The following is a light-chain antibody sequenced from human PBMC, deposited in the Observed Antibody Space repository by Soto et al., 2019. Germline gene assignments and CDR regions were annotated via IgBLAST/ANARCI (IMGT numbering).Light chain of an antibody. CDR3: QSLGTGIQV. J-gene: IGLJ3*02. CDR1: SGYSTDA. Sequence: QSVLTQSPSASASLGASVKLTCTLSSGYSTDAIAWHQQQSEKGPRFLMKINYDGTHSKGDGFFDRFSGSSSGAERHLTISRLQSEDEADYYCQSLGTGIQVFGGGTKLTVL. CDR2: INYDGTH. V-gene: IGLV4-69*01.